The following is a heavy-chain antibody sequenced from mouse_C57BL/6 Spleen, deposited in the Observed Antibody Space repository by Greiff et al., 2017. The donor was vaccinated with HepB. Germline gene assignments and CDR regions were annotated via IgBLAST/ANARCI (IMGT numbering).Heavy chain of an antibody. Sequence: VQLQQSGPELVKPGASVKISCKASGYSFTDYNMNWVKQSNGKSLEWIGVINPNYGTTSYNQKFKGKATLTVDQSSSTAYMQLNSLTSEDSAVYYCTTIYGNYGVGYAMDYWGQGTSVTVSS. D-gene: IGHD2-1*01. CDR1: GYSFTDYN. CDR2: INPNYGTT. V-gene: IGHV1-39*01. CDR3: TTIYGNYGVGYAMDY. J-gene: IGHJ4*01.